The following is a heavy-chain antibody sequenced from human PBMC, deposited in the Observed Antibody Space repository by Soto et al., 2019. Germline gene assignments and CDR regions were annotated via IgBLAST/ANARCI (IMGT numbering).Heavy chain of an antibody. Sequence: LSLTCTVSGGSISSGGYYWSWIRQRPGKGLEWIGYIYYSGSTYYNPSPKSRVTISVDTSKNQFSLKLSSVTAADTAVYYCALRLGDPGRLYFDYWGQGTLVTVSS. D-gene: IGHD3-16*01. J-gene: IGHJ4*02. CDR2: IYYSGST. CDR3: ALRLGDPGRLYFDY. CDR1: GGSISSGGYY. V-gene: IGHV4-31*03.